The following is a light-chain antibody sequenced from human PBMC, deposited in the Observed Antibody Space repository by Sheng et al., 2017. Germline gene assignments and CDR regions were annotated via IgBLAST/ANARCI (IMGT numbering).Light chain of an antibody. Sequence: IQMTQSPSTLSASVGDRVTITCRASQNIRIWLAWYQQKPGKAPKALIYKASNLESGVPSRFSGGGSGTQFTLTISNLQPDDFATYYCLQYSDDWSFGQVTKVEN. CDR3: LQYSDDWS. J-gene: IGKJ1*01. CDR1: QNIRIW. V-gene: IGKV1-5*03. CDR2: KAS.